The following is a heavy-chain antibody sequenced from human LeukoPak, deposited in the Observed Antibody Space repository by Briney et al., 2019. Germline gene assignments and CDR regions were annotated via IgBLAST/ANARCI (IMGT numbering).Heavy chain of an antibody. D-gene: IGHD3-16*01. CDR3: ARAPRFGYLDY. CDR2: ISAYNGNT. J-gene: IGHJ4*02. CDR1: GGTFSSYA. V-gene: IGHV1-18*01. Sequence: SVKVSCKASGGTFSSYAISWVRQAPGQGLEWMGWISAYNGNTSYAQKLQGRVTMTTDTSTSTAYMELRSLRSDDTAVYYCARAPRFGYLDYWGQGTLVTVSS.